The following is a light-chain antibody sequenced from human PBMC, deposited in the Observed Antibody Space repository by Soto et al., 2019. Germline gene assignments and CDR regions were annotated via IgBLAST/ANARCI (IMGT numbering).Light chain of an antibody. Sequence: DIQMTQSPSSLSASVGDRVTITCRANQSISSYLNWYQQKPGKAPKLLIYAASTLQSGVPSRFSGSGSGTDFTLTISSLQPEDFATYYCQQSYSTRVTFGQGTRLEI. CDR2: AAS. CDR1: QSISSY. CDR3: QQSYSTRVT. J-gene: IGKJ5*01. V-gene: IGKV1-39*01.